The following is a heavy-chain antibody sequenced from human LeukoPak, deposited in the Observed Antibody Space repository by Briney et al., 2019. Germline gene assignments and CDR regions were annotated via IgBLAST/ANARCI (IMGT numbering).Heavy chain of an antibody. CDR2: INAGNGNT. CDR1: GYTFTSYA. J-gene: IGHJ3*02. D-gene: IGHD3-22*01. CDR3: ARAGVDYYDSSGYYYPDAFDI. V-gene: IGHV1-3*03. Sequence: ASVKVSCKASGYTFTSYAMHWVRQAPGQRLEWMGWINAGNGNTKYSQEFQDRVTITRDTSASTAYMELSSLRSEDMAVYFCARAGVDYYDSSGYYYPDAFDIWGQGTMVTVSS.